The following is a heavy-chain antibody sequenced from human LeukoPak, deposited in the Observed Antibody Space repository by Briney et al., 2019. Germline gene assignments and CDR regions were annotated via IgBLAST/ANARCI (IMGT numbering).Heavy chain of an antibody. J-gene: IGHJ4*02. V-gene: IGHV1-2*02. CDR2: INPNSGGT. Sequence: ASVKVSCKASGYTFTGYYMHWVRQAPGQGLEWMGWINPNSGGTNYAQKFQGRVTMTRDTSISTAYMELSRLRSDDTAVYYCARVAGTLVKGFDYWGQGTLVTVSS. CDR1: GYTFTGYY. CDR3: ARVAGTLVKGFDY. D-gene: IGHD6-13*01.